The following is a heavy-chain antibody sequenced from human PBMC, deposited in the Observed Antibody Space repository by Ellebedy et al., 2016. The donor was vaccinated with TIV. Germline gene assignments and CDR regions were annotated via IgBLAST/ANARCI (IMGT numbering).Heavy chain of an antibody. Sequence: GGSLRLXXAASGFSSSDYYMSWIRQALGKGLEWVSYISDGGSMIHYADSVKGRFTISRDNSKNSLYLQMNNLRAEDTAVYYCARISSGRSFYGMDVWGQGTTVTVSS. CDR2: ISDGGSMI. J-gene: IGHJ6*02. CDR1: GFSSSDYY. V-gene: IGHV3-11*01. CDR3: ARISSGRSFYGMDV. D-gene: IGHD6-19*01.